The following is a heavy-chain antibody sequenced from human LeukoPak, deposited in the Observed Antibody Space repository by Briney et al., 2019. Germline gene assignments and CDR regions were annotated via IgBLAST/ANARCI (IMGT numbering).Heavy chain of an antibody. J-gene: IGHJ2*01. CDR2: IHPVDSDT. D-gene: IGHD3-22*01. V-gene: IGHV5-51*01. CDR3: ARLEDGDYYDSKAFDL. Sequence: GESLNISCKVSGYRFTRYWIGWVRQTPGRGLEWMGIIHPVDSDTTYRPSFEGHVTMSADRSTSTAYLQWGSLEPSDTAVYYCARLEDGDYYDSKAFDLWGRGTLVIVSS. CDR1: GYRFTRYW.